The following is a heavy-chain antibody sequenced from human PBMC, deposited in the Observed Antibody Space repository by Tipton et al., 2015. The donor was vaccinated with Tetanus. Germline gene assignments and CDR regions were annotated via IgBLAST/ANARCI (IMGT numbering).Heavy chain of an antibody. J-gene: IGHJ4*02. Sequence: TLSLTCTVSGGSISSYYWSWIRQPPGKGLEWIGYIYYSGSTNYNPSLKSRVTISVDTSKNQFSLKLSSVTAADTAVYYCARGPHPLEYSSSSRRWGSKKWAVFDYWGQGTLVTVSS. CDR3: ARGPHPLEYSSSSRRWGSKKWAVFDY. V-gene: IGHV4-59*01. CDR2: IYYSGST. D-gene: IGHD6-6*01. CDR1: GGSISSYY.